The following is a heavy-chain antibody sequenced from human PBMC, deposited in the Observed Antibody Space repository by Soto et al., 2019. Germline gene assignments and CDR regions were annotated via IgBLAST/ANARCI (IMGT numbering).Heavy chain of an antibody. CDR1: GGTFSSYT. D-gene: IGHD2-15*01. CDR2: IIPILGIA. CDR3: ARTSMGRYCSGGSCYD. Sequence: QVQLVQSGAEVKKPGSSVKVSCKASGGTFSSYTISWVRQAPGQGLEWMGRIIPILGIANYAQKFQGRVTITADKSTSTAYMELSSLRSEDTAVYYCARTSMGRYCSGGSCYDWSQGTLVTVSS. V-gene: IGHV1-69*02. J-gene: IGHJ4*02.